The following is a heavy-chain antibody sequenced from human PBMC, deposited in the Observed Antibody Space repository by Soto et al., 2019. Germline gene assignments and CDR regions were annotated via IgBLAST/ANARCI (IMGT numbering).Heavy chain of an antibody. Sequence: QITLKESGPTLVKPTQTLTLTCTFSGFSLSTNGVGVGWIRQPPGKALERLALIYWDDDKRYSPPLKNRFTITLDTTQNQVVLTMTNMHPVDTATSFCPHLWVRQSDYWGQGTLVTVSS. V-gene: IGHV2-5*02. D-gene: IGHD3-16*01. CDR2: IYWDDDK. CDR1: GFSLSTNGVG. CDR3: PHLWVRQSDY. J-gene: IGHJ4*02.